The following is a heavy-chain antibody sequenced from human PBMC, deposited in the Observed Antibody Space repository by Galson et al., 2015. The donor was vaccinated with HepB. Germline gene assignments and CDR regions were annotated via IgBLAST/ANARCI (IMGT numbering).Heavy chain of an antibody. CDR3: ARDPERISNYDFWSSLSNYRYFYGMDV. J-gene: IGHJ6*02. CDR2: INPSRDST. V-gene: IGHV1-46*03. Sequence: SVKVSCKASGYTFSSYYLHWVRQAPGHGLEWMGIINPSRDSTSNAQKFQGRVSLTTDTSTSTVYLEMNSLRSEDTAVYYCARDPERISNYDFWSSLSNYRYFYGMDVWGQGTTVTVFS. D-gene: IGHD3-3*01. CDR1: GYTFSSYY.